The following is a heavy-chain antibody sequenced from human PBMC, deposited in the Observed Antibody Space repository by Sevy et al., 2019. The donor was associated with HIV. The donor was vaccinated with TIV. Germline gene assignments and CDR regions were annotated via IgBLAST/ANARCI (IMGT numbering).Heavy chain of an antibody. CDR2: ISYDGGNK. CDR1: GFTFSSYA. Sequence: GGSLRLSCAASGFTFSSYAMHWVRQAPGKGLEWVAVISYDGGNKYYADSVKGRFTISRDNSKNTLYLQMNSLRAEDTAVYYCARGVDSSGWYIMNYFDYWGQGTLVTVSS. J-gene: IGHJ4*02. V-gene: IGHV3-30-3*01. CDR3: ARGVDSSGWYIMNYFDY. D-gene: IGHD6-19*01.